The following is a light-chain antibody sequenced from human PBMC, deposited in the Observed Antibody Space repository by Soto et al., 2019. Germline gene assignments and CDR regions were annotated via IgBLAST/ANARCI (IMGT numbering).Light chain of an antibody. CDR3: ATWSDSLKGWV. Sequence: QAVVTQPPSASRTPGQRVTIPCSGSSSDIGSNSVNWYQQLPGAAPRLLIYGNDHRPSGVPDRFSASKSGTSASLAISGLRSEDEAFYYCATWSDSLKGWVFGGGTKLTGL. J-gene: IGLJ3*02. CDR2: GND. CDR1: SSDIGSNS. V-gene: IGLV1-44*01.